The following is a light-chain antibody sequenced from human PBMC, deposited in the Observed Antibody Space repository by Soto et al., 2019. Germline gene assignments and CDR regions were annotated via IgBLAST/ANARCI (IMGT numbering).Light chain of an antibody. J-gene: IGLJ1*01. CDR3: SSYAGSHGV. CDR2: EVS. Sequence: QSVLTQPPSASGSPGQSFTISCTGTISDVGVYNYVSWYQQHPGKAPKLMIYEVSKRPSGVPDRFSGSKSGNTASLTVSGLQAEDEADYYCSSYAGSHGVFGTGTKLTVL. V-gene: IGLV2-8*01. CDR1: ISDVGVYNY.